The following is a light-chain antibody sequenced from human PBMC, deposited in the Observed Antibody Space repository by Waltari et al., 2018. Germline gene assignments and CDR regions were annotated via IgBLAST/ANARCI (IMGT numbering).Light chain of an antibody. CDR2: EVS. CDR3: SSYTSSSTGV. CDR1: SSAVGGYNY. V-gene: IGLV2-14*01. J-gene: IGLJ3*02. Sequence: QSALTQPASLSGSPGQSITISCTGTSSAVGGYNYVSWYQQHPGKAPKLMIYEVSNRPSGVSNRFSGSKSGNTASLTISGLQAEDEADYYCSSYTSSSTGVFGGGTKLTVL.